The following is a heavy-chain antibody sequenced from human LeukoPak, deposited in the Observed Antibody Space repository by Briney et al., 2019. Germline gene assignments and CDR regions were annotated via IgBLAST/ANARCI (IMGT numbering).Heavy chain of an antibody. CDR2: MNPNSGNT. J-gene: IGHJ4*02. D-gene: IGHD3-9*01. CDR3: ARGERRITIFCCGGRPGFDY. CDR1: GYTFTSYD. V-gene: IGHV1-8*01. Sequence: GASVKVSCKASGYTFTSYDINWVRQATGQGLEWMGWMNPNSGNTGYAQKFQGRVTMTRNTSISTAYMELSSLRSEDTAVYYCARGERRITIFCCGGRPGFDYWGQGTLVTVSS.